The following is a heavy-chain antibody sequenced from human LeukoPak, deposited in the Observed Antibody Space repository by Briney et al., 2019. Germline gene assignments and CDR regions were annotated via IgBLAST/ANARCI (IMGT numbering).Heavy chain of an antibody. CDR2: IYHSGST. V-gene: IGHV4-30-2*01. CDR3: ARVSSGYCSGGSCSHWFDP. J-gene: IGHJ5*02. CDR1: GGSLSSGGYS. Sequence: SQTLSLTCALSGGSLSSGGYSWSSVRQPPGTCLEWLGYIYHSGSTYYNPSLKTRVTISVNRSKNQFSLKLRSVTAADTAVYYCARVSSGYCSGGSCSHWFDPWGQGTLVTVSS. D-gene: IGHD2-15*01.